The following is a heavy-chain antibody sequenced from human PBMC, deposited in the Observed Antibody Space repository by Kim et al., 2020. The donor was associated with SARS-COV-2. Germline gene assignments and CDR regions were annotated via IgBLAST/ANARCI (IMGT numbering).Heavy chain of an antibody. J-gene: IGHJ6*02. CDR3: ASSPVVITNYYYYGMDV. V-gene: IGHV4-4*07. CDR1: GGSISSYY. CDR2: IYTSGST. D-gene: IGHD3-22*01. Sequence: SETLSLTCTVSGGSISSYYWSWIRQPAGKGLEWIGRIYTSGSTNYNPSLKSRVTMSVDTSKNQFSLKLSSVTAADTAVYYCASSPVVITNYYYYGMDVWGQGTTVTVSS.